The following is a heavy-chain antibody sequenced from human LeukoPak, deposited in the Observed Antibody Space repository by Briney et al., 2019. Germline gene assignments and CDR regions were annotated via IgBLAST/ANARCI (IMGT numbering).Heavy chain of an antibody. V-gene: IGHV3-23*01. Sequence: GGSLRLSCAASGFTLSTFDMNWVRQAPGKGLEWVSGINNSGDRRFYADSVKGRFTISRDNSKNTLYLQMNSLRAEDTAVYYCARGWYNFDYWGQGTRVTVSS. CDR1: GFTLSTFD. CDR2: INNSGDRR. D-gene: IGHD6-19*01. J-gene: IGHJ4*02. CDR3: ARGWYNFDY.